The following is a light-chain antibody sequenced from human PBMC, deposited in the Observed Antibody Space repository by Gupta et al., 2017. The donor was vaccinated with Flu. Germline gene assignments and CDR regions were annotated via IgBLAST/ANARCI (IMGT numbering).Light chain of an antibody. CDR1: QGISNS. CDR2: AAS. V-gene: IGKV1-27*01. J-gene: IGKJ4*01. Sequence: DIQMTQSPSSLSASVGDRVTITCRASQGISNSLAWYQQRPGEVPKLLIYAASTLQSGVPSRFSGSGSGTDFTLTISSLQPGDVATYYCQKYNSAPLTCGGGTKVEIK. CDR3: QKYNSAPLT.